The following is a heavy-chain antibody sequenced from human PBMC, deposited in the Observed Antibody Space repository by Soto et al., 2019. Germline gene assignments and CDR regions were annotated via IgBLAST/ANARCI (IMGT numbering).Heavy chain of an antibody. D-gene: IGHD3-22*01. CDR2: VSYDGSNQ. J-gene: IGHJ4*02. V-gene: IGHV3-30-3*01. CDR1: GFIFSNYA. Sequence: QVQLVESGGGVVQPGRSLRVSCAASGFIFSNYAMHWVRQAPGKGLEWVAVVSYDGSNQFYAVSVKGRFTISRDSSKTTLYLQMNNLREEDTAVYYCARDRVYYYDNSGYYNFDYWGQGTLVIVSS. CDR3: ARDRVYYYDNSGYYNFDY.